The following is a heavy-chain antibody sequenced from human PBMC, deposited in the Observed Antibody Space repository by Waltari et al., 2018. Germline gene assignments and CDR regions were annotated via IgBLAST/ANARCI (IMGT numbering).Heavy chain of an antibody. Sequence: QLQLQESGPGLVKPSETLSLTCTVSGGSFSSSSYYWGWIRQPPGKGLEWIGSIYYSGSTYYNPSLKSRVTISVDTSKNQFSLKLSSVTAADTAVYYCARGSSSSGGPNGWFDPWGQGTLVTVSS. V-gene: IGHV4-39*07. CDR3: ARGSSSSGGPNGWFDP. CDR1: GGSFSSSSYY. D-gene: IGHD6-6*01. J-gene: IGHJ5*02. CDR2: IYYSGST.